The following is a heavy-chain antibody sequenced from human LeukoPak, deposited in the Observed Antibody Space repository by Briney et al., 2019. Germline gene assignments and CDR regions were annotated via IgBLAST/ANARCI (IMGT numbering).Heavy chain of an antibody. CDR1: GYTFTSYY. Sequence: GASVKASCKASGYTFTSYYMHWVRQAPGQGLEWMGIINPSGGSTSYAQKFQGRVTMTRDTSTSTVYMELSSLRSEDTAVYYCARERYSYGYDYWGQGTLVTVSS. V-gene: IGHV1-46*01. J-gene: IGHJ4*02. D-gene: IGHD5-18*01. CDR2: INPSGGST. CDR3: ARERYSYGYDY.